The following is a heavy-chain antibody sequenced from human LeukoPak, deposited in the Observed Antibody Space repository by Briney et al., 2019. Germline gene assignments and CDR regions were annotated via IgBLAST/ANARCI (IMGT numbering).Heavy chain of an antibody. CDR1: GFTFKRYT. CDR3: AKDRVGAGPPYFDY. CDR2: ISWKSGSI. Sequence: AGGSLRLSCTASGFTFKRYTMTWVRQAPGKGLEWVSGISWKSGSIGYADSVKGRFTISRDNAKNSLYLQMNSLRAEDTALYYCAKDRVGAGPPYFDYWGQGTLVTVSS. V-gene: IGHV3-9*01. J-gene: IGHJ4*02. D-gene: IGHD1-26*01.